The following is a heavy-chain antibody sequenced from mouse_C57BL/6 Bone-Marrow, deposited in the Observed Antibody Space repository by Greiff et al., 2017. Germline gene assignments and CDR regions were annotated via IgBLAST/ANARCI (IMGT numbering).Heavy chain of an antibody. D-gene: IGHD4-1*01. CDR1: GYTFTSYW. CDR2: IYPTSGRT. J-gene: IGHJ2*01. V-gene: IGHV1-55*01. Sequence: QVQLQQPGAELVKPGASVKMSCKASGYTFTSYWITWVKQRPGQGLEWIGDIYPTSGRTNYNGKFKSKAILTVDTSSNTAYMPLSSLTSEDSAVFYCARSGPLGRSFDYWGQGTTLTVSS. CDR3: ARSGPLGRSFDY.